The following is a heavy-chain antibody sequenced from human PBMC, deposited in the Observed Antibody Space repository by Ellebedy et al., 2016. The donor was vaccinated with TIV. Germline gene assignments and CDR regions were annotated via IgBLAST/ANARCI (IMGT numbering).Heavy chain of an antibody. CDR2: IIPIFGTA. CDR3: ARTPNPVVVAANENWFDP. D-gene: IGHD2-15*01. V-gene: IGHV1-69*06. Sequence: SVKVSCXASGYTFTSYGISWVRQAPGQGLEWMGGIIPIFGTANYAQKFQGRVTITADKSTSTAYMELSSLRSEDTAVYYCARTPNPVVVAANENWFDPWGQGTLVTVSS. J-gene: IGHJ5*02. CDR1: GYTFTSYG.